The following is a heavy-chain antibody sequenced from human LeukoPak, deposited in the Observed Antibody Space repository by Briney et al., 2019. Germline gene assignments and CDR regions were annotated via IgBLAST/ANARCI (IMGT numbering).Heavy chain of an antibody. CDR2: IKSKIDGGTT. CDR3: STAGYCSGGDCYSFDY. V-gene: IGHV3-15*01. CDR1: GFTFSTAW. J-gene: IGHJ4*02. Sequence: PGGSLRLSCAASGFTFSTAWMCWVRQAPGKGLEWVGRIKSKIDGGTTEYAAPVKGRLTISRDDSKNTVYLQMNSLKTEDTAVYFCSTAGYCSGGDCYSFDYWGQGIRVTLSS. D-gene: IGHD2-15*01.